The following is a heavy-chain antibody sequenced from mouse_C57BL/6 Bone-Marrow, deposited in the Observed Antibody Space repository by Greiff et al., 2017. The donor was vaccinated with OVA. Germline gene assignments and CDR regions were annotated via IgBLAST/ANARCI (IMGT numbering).Heavy chain of an antibody. Sequence: VQLQQSGAELVRPGASVKLSCTASGFNIKDDYMHWVKQRPEQGLEWIGWIDPENGDTEYASKFQGKATITADTSSNTAYLQLSSLTSEDTAVYYCTTVYYDDDGAAYYAMDYWGQGTSVTVSS. CDR2: IDPENGDT. CDR3: TTVYYDDDGAAYYAMDY. D-gene: IGHD2-4*01. V-gene: IGHV14-4*01. J-gene: IGHJ4*01. CDR1: GFNIKDDY.